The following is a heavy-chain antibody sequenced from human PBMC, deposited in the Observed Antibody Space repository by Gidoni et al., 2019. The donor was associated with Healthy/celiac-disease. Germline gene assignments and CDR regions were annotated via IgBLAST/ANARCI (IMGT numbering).Heavy chain of an antibody. CDR3: AKAGDDFWSGYLTDP. CDR1: VFTFSSYA. D-gene: IGHD3-3*01. Sequence: EVQLVESGGGLLQPGGSLRLSCAASVFTFSSYAMSWVRQAPGKGLEWVSAISGSGGSTYYADSVKGRFTISRDNSKNTLYLQMNSLRAEDTAVYYCAKAGDDFWSGYLTDPWGQGTLVTVSS. J-gene: IGHJ5*02. CDR2: ISGSGGST. V-gene: IGHV3-23*04.